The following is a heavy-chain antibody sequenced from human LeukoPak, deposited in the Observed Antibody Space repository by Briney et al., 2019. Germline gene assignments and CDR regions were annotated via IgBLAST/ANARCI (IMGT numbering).Heavy chain of an antibody. D-gene: IGHD6-25*01. Sequence: PGRSLRLSCAASGFTFSSYGVHWVRQAPGKGLEWVAVIWYDGSNKYYADSVKGRFTISRDNSKNTLSLQMNSLRAEDTAVYYCAPDLRGSASSLDDWGQGTLVTVSS. V-gene: IGHV3-33*01. CDR1: GFTFSSYG. CDR2: IWYDGSNK. CDR3: APDLRGSASSLDD. J-gene: IGHJ4*02.